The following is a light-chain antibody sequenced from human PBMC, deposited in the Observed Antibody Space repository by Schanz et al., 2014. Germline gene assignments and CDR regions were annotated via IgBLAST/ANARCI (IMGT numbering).Light chain of an antibody. CDR1: QSVSSSF. Sequence: EIVLTQSPGTLSLSPGERATLSCRASQSVSSSFLAWYQQKPGQAPRLLIYASSSRATGIPDRFSGSGSGTDFTLTISRLEPEDFAVYYCQQRGGSVWTFGQGTKVEI. J-gene: IGKJ1*01. CDR3: QQRGGSVWT. CDR2: ASS. V-gene: IGKV3-20*01.